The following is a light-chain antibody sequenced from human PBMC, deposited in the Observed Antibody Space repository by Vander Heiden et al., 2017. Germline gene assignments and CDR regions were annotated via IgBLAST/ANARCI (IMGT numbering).Light chain of an antibody. Sequence: NFMLTQPHSVSESPGKTVTISCTGSSGSIASNYVQWYQQRPGTAPTTVIYDDNQRPSGVPARFSGSIDSSSNSASLTISGLKTEDEADYCCQSYGSSNLRVFGGGTKLTVL. J-gene: IGLJ3*02. V-gene: IGLV6-57*02. CDR3: QSYGSSNLRV. CDR1: SGSIASNY. CDR2: DDN.